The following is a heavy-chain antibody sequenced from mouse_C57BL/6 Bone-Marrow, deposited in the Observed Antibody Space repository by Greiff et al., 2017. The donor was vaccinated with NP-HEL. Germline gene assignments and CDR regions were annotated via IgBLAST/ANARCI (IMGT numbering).Heavy chain of an antibody. D-gene: IGHD1-1*01. V-gene: IGHV2-2*01. CDR2: IWSGGST. J-gene: IGHJ2*01. CDR3: ARDHYYGSSYEDFDY. CDR1: GFSLTSYG. Sequence: VQLQQSGPGLVQPSQSLSITCTVSGFSLTSYGVHWVRQSPGKGLEWLGVIWSGGSTDYNAAFISRLSISKDNSKSQVFFKMNSLQTDDTARYYCARDHYYGSSYEDFDYWGQGTTLTVSS.